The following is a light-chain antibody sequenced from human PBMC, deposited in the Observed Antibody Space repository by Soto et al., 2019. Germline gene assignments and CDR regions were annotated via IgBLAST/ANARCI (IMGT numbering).Light chain of an antibody. CDR3: QQFGGSPPSWT. Sequence: ESVLTQSPGTLSLSRGERATLSCRASQSVSSYSIAWYQQKPGQAPRLLIYGASSRATGTPDRFSGSGSGTDFTLTISRLEPEDFAVYYCQQFGGSPPSWTFGQGTKVEI. J-gene: IGKJ1*01. CDR2: GAS. V-gene: IGKV3-20*01. CDR1: QSVSSYS.